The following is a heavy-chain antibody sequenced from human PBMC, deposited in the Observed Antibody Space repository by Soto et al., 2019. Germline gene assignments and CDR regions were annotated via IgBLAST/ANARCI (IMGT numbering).Heavy chain of an antibody. CDR1: GYTFTSYG. Sequence: ASVKVSCKASGYTFTSYGISWVRQAPGQGLEWMGGIIPIFGTANYAQKFQGRVTITADESTSTAYMELSSLRSEDTAVYYCASGFQKDNFDYWGQGTLVTVSS. CDR3: ASGFQKDNFDY. V-gene: IGHV1-69*13. J-gene: IGHJ4*02. D-gene: IGHD3-3*01. CDR2: IIPIFGTA.